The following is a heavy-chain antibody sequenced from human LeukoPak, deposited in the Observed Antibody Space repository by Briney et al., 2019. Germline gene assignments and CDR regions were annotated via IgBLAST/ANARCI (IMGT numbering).Heavy chain of an antibody. CDR1: GFTFGDYA. Sequence: PGGALRLSCTASGFTFGDYAMSWFRQAPGKGLEWVGFIRSKAYGGTTEYAASVKGRFTISRDDSKSIAYLQMNSLKTEDTAVYYCTPEAAIGYFDWFPIQLTEYWGQGTLVTVSS. D-gene: IGHD3-9*01. J-gene: IGHJ4*02. CDR2: IRSKAYGGTT. CDR3: TPEAAIGYFDWFPIQLTEY. V-gene: IGHV3-49*03.